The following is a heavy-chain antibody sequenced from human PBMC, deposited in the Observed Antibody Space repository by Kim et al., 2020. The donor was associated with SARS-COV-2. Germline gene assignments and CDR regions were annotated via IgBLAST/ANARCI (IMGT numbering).Heavy chain of an antibody. D-gene: IGHD2-2*01. Sequence: LKSRVTISVDTSKNQFSLKLSSVTAADTAVYYCARGVSVPAAIYYYGMDVWGQGTTVTVSS. V-gene: IGHV4-31*02. J-gene: IGHJ6*02. CDR3: ARGVSVPAAIYYYGMDV.